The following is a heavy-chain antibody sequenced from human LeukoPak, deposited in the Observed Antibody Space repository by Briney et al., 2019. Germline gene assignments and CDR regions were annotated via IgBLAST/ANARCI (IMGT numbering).Heavy chain of an antibody. J-gene: IGHJ5*02. D-gene: IGHD6-6*01. Sequence: ASVKVSCKASGGTFSSYAISWVRQAPGQGLEWMGWINPNSGGTNYAQKFQGRVTMTRDTSISTAYMELSRLRSDDTAVYYCARDRDSSSNWFDPWGQGTLVTVSS. CDR1: GGTFSSYA. V-gene: IGHV1-2*02. CDR3: ARDRDSSSNWFDP. CDR2: INPNSGGT.